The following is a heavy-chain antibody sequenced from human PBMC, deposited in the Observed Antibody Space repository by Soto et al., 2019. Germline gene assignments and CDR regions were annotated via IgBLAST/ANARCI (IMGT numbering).Heavy chain of an antibody. CDR1: GYTFTSYY. Sequence: ASVKVSCKASGYTFTSYYMHWVRQAPGQGLEWMGIINPSGGSTTYAQKFQGRVTMTRDTSTSTVYMELSSLRSADTAVYYCATDVISISSSSSEGMDVWGQATTVTVSS. D-gene: IGHD6-6*01. J-gene: IGHJ6*02. CDR2: INPSGGST. V-gene: IGHV1-46*01. CDR3: ATDVISISSSSSEGMDV.